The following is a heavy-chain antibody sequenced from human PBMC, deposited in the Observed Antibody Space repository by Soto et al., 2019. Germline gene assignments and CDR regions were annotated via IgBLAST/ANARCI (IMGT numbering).Heavy chain of an antibody. V-gene: IGHV1-2*04. CDR2: INPNSGGT. D-gene: IGHD3-10*01. Sequence: ASVKVSCKASGYTFTGYYMHWVRQAPGQGLEWMGWINPNSGGTNYAQKFQGWVTMTRDTSISTAYMELSRLRSDDTAVYYCAREGPNGADAFDIWGQGTMVTVSS. CDR1: GYTFTGYY. CDR3: AREGPNGADAFDI. J-gene: IGHJ3*02.